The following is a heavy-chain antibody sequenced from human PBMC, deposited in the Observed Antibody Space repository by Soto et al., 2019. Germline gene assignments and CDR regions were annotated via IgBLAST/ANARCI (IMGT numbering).Heavy chain of an antibody. Sequence: EVQLVESGGGLVKPGGSLRLSCAASGFTSSSFILNWLRQAPGKGLEGVSSISSSSSYIYYADSVKGRFTISRDNAKNSLYLQMNSLRAEDTAVYYCARDTPDYGDYGMGCMDVWGQGTTVTVAS. J-gene: IGHJ6*02. CDR2: ISSSSSYI. CDR1: GFTSSSFI. CDR3: ARDTPDYGDYGMGCMDV. D-gene: IGHD4-17*01. V-gene: IGHV3-21*01.